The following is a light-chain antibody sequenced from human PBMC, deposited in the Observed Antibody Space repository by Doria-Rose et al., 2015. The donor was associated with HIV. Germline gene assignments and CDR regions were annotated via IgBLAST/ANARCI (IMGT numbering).Light chain of an antibody. J-gene: IGLJ1*01. CDR1: SSNIGAGFD. CDR3: QSYDSRLSVYV. CDR2: GNT. V-gene: IGLV1-40*01. Sequence: QSVVTQPPSVSGAPRQRVAISCTGSSSNIGAGFDVNWYQQFPGTAPKLLIHGNTNRPSGVPDRFSGSKSGTSASLAISGLRAEDEADYYCQSYDSRLSVYVFGTGTKVTAL.